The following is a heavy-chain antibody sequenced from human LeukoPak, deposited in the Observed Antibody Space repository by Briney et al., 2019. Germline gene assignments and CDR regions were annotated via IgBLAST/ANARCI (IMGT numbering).Heavy chain of an antibody. CDR1: GGSFRGYY. CDR2: INHRGST. V-gene: IGHV4-34*01. D-gene: IGHD6-13*01. J-gene: IGHJ1*01. Sequence: SEALSLTCAVYGGSFRGYYWSWIRQPPGKGLEWIGEINHRGSTNYNPSLKSRVTISEDTSKNQFSLNLISVTAADTAVYYCARGEVAAGGTRSEDFHYWGQGTLVTVSS. CDR3: ARGEVAAGGTRSEDFHY.